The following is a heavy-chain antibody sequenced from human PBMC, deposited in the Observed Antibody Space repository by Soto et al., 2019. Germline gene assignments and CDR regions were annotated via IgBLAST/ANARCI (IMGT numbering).Heavy chain of an antibody. J-gene: IGHJ4*02. D-gene: IGHD2-8*01. CDR2: INSDGSST. V-gene: IGHV3-74*01. Sequence: PGGSLRLSCAASGFTFSSYWMHWVRQAPGKGLVWVSRINSDGSSTSYADSVKGRFTISRDNAKNTLYLQMNSLRADDTAVYYCARVTPSVTNGYSDSRRQGTPVPVSS. CDR3: ARVTPSVTNGYSDS. CDR1: GFTFSSYW.